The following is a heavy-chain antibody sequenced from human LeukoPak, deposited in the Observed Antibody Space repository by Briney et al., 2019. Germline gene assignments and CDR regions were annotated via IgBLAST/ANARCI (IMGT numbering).Heavy chain of an antibody. V-gene: IGHV4-38-2*02. CDR2: INHSGST. D-gene: IGHD6-19*01. J-gene: IGHJ4*02. Sequence: SETLSLTCTVSGYSISSGYYWGWIRQAPGKGLEWIGEINHSGSTNYNPSLKSRVTISVDTSKNQFSLKLSSVTAADTAVYYCARVPYSSGWYALFDYWGQGTLVTVSS. CDR3: ARVPYSSGWYALFDY. CDR1: GYSISSGYY.